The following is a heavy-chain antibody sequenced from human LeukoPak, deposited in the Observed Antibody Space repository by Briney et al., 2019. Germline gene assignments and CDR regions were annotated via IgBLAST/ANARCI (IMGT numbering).Heavy chain of an antibody. Sequence: ASVKVSCKASGYTFTGYYMHWVRQAPGQGLEWMGWINPNSGGTNYAQKFQGWVTMTRDTSISTAYMELSRLRSDDTAVYYCAKYGSGWYTETYFDYWGQGTLVTVSS. D-gene: IGHD6-19*01. CDR1: GYTFTGYY. V-gene: IGHV1-2*04. CDR2: INPNSGGT. CDR3: AKYGSGWYTETYFDY. J-gene: IGHJ4*02.